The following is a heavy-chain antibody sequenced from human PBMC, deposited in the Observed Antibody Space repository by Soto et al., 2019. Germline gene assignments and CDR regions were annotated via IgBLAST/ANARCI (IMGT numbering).Heavy chain of an antibody. CDR2: INHGGSA. Sequence: PSETLSLTCAVYGGSFSGYYWSWIRQTPGKRLEWVGDINHGGSANYNPSLKSRVTISVDTSRSQFSLMLSSVTAADTAVYYCARSPSITRGYFDYWGQGTLVTVSS. D-gene: IGHD3-10*01. CDR3: ARSPSITRGYFDY. J-gene: IGHJ4*02. CDR1: GGSFSGYY. V-gene: IGHV4-34*01.